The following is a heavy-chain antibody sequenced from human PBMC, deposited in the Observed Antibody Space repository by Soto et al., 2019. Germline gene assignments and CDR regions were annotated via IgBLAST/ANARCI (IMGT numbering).Heavy chain of an antibody. Sequence: SATPVPTCTAAVGSMSSYXWSWILLSPLKGQERMGYNYYSWSTTYNPPLKSRVTISVDTSKKKFSLKLSSVTDADTAVYYCARERGYTYGSDYGMDVWGKATTLTTS. D-gene: IGHD5-18*01. CDR3: ARERGYTYGSDYGMDV. CDR1: VGSMSSYX. J-gene: IGHJ6*04. V-gene: IGHV4-59*01. CDR2: NYYSWST.